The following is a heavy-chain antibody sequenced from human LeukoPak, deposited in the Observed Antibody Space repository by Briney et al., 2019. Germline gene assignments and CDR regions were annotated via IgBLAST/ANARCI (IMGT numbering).Heavy chain of an antibody. J-gene: IGHJ5*02. D-gene: IGHD6-13*01. CDR1: GYTLPELS. CDR3: ARDIDRVFNWFDP. Sequence: ASVKVSCMVSGYTLPELSMHWVRPAPGKGLEWMGGFDPEDGETIYAQKFQGRVTMTEDTSTDTAYMELSSLRSEDTAVYYCARDIDRVFNWFDPWGQGTLVTVSS. V-gene: IGHV1-24*01. CDR2: FDPEDGET.